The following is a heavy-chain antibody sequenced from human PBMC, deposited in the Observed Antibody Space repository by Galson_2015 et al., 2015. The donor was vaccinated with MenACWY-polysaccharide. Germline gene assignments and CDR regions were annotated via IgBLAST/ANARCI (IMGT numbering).Heavy chain of an antibody. J-gene: IGHJ4*02. CDR2: ITGGDLST. CDR3: FLVGTGGRFY. V-gene: IGHV3-23*01. Sequence: LRLSCAASGFTFSIYAMAWVRQAPGKGLEWVSGITGGDLSTFHANSVKGRLTISRDKPTNTLFLQMNGLTTEDTAVYYCFLVGTGGRFYRGRGVLVTVPS. CDR1: GFTFSIYA. D-gene: IGHD1-26*01.